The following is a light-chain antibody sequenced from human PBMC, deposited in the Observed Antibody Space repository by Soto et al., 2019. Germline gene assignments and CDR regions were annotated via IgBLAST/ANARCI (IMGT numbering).Light chain of an antibody. CDR2: GAS. CDR3: QQYGSSFAT. V-gene: IGKV3-20*01. J-gene: IGKJ1*01. Sequence: EIVLTQSPGTLSLSPGERATLSCRASQSVSSNLAWYRQTPGQAPRLLIYGASTRATDTPARFSGSGSGTDFTLTISRVEPADFAVYYCQQYGSSFATFGQGTQV. CDR1: QSVSSN.